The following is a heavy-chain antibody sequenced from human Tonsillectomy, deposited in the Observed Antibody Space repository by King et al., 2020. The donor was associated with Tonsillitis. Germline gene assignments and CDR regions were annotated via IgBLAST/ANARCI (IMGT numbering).Heavy chain of an antibody. CDR1: GYTFTGYY. CDR2: INPNSGGT. J-gene: IGHJ5*02. D-gene: IGHD2-2*01. CDR3: ARERVIVVVPAAMRRGWFDP. V-gene: IGHV1-2*02. Sequence: LLVQSGAEVKKPGASVKVSCKASGYTFTGYYMHWVRQAPGQGLEWMGWINPNSGGTNYAQKFQGRVTMTRDTSISTAYMELGRLRSDDTAVYYCARERVIVVVPAAMRRGWFDPWGQGTLVTVSS.